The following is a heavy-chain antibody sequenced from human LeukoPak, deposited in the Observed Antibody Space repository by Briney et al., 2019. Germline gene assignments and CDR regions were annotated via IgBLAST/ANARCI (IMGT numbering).Heavy chain of an antibody. CDR3: AREDAGGSCDY. D-gene: IGHD2-15*01. CDR1: GGSFSGYY. Sequence: SETLSPTCAVYGGSFSGYYWSWIRQPPGKGLEWIGEINHSGSTNYNPSLKSRVTISVDTSKNQFSLKLSSVTAADTAVYYCAREDAGGSCDYWGQGTLVTVSS. CDR2: INHSGST. J-gene: IGHJ4*02. V-gene: IGHV4-34*01.